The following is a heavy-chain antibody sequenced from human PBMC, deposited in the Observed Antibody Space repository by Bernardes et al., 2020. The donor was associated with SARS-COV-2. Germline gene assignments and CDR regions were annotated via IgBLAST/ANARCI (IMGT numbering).Heavy chain of an antibody. Sequence: SETLSLTCTVSGGSISNYYWSWIRQPPGKGLEWIGYIYYSGSTSYNPSLKSRVTISVDRSKNQFSLNLNSVTAADTAVYYCARDKRYCSSTSCYRYYYYGMDVWGQGTTVTVSS. J-gene: IGHJ6*02. V-gene: IGHV4-59*01. CDR3: ARDKRYCSSTSCYRYYYYGMDV. CDR1: GGSISNYY. D-gene: IGHD2-2*01. CDR2: IYYSGST.